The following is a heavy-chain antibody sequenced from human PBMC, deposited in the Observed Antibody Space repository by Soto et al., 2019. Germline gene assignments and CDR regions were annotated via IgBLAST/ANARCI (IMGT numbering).Heavy chain of an antibody. Sequence: EVQLVESGGGLVQPGGSLRLSCAASGFTVRTNYMSWVRQAPGKGLEWVSAIYSGGSTYYTDSVKGRFTISRDHSKNTLYFHMTSLSAEDTAVYYCPGNPPYCGSYYLASWGQGTLVTVSS. D-gene: IGHD1-26*01. V-gene: IGHV3-66*01. CDR2: IYSGGST. CDR3: PGNPPYCGSYYLAS. J-gene: IGHJ4*02. CDR1: GFTVRTNY.